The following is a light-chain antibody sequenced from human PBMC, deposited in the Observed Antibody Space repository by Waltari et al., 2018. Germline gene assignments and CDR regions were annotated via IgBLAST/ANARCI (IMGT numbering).Light chain of an antibody. CDR1: SGDIGRHNF. CDR3: STYSPSGTPYV. J-gene: IGLJ1*01. V-gene: IGLV2-14*03. CDR2: YVS. Sequence: QSALTQPASVSGSPGQSITISCTGTSGDIGRHNFVSWYQQHPGKAPRLMIFYVSNRPSGVADRFSGFKSGNAASLTISGLQAEDEADYYCSTYSPSGTPYVFGTGTEVTVL.